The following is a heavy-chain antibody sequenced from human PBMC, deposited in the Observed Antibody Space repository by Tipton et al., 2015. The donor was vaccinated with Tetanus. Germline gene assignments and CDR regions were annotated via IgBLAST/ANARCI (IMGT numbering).Heavy chain of an antibody. CDR1: GGSISDKKYY. CDR2: IYFKGDT. Sequence: TLSLTCTVSGGSISDKKYYWGWIGQTPGKGLEWIASIYFKGDTYYSPSLKGRLTIAVDTSHNLFSGTLTSVTAADTAIYYCARHLYGFWFDPWGQGAQVSVSS. V-gene: IGHV4-39*02. J-gene: IGHJ5*02. CDR3: ARHLYGFWFDP. D-gene: IGHD3-10*01.